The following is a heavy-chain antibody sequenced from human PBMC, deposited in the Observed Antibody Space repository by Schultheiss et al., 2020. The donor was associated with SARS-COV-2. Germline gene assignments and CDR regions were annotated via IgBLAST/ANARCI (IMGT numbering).Heavy chain of an antibody. CDR2: MNPNSGNT. D-gene: IGHD3-3*01. CDR3: ARDRVLGYDFPVDV. CDR1: GYTFTSYD. J-gene: IGHJ6*02. V-gene: IGHV1-8*01. Sequence: ASVKVSCKASGYTFTSYDINWVRQATGQGLEWMGWMNPNSGNTGYAQKFQGRVTITRDTSASTAYMELSSLRSEDTAVYYCARDRVLGYDFPVDVWGQGTTVTVSS.